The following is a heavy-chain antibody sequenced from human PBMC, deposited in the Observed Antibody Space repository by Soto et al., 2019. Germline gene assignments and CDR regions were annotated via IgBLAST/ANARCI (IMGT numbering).Heavy chain of an antibody. CDR1: GFTVSSNY. D-gene: IGHD2-8*01. V-gene: IGHV3-53*02. CDR3: AREYCTNGVCYGCWFDP. J-gene: IGHJ5*02. CDR2: IYSGGST. Sequence: EVQLVETGGGLIQPGGSLRLSCAASGFTVSSNYMSWVRQAPGKGLEWVSVIYSGGSTYYADSVKGRFTISRDNSKNTLYLQMNSLRAEDTAVYYCAREYCTNGVCYGCWFDPWGQGTLVTVSS.